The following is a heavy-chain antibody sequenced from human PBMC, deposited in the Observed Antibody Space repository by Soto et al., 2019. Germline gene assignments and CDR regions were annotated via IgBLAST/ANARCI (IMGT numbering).Heavy chain of an antibody. D-gene: IGHD6-25*01. CDR1: GFTVSNNY. Sequence: EVQLVESGGGLIQPGGSLRLSCAVSGFTVSNNYMSWVRQAPGKGLEGVSVIYSGGYTAYGDSVKGRFTISRDNSKNTLYHKKNPLGAGAPALFCGARQRGGGGYWGQGTLVTVSS. J-gene: IGHJ4*02. CDR2: IYSGGYT. V-gene: IGHV3-53*01. CDR3: ARQRGGGGY.